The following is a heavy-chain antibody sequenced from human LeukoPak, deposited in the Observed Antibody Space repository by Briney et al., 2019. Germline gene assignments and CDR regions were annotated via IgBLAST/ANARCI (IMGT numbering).Heavy chain of an antibody. V-gene: IGHV3-30-3*01. CDR1: GYTLTELS. CDR3: ARGGDWNDNNWFDP. Sequence: SCKVSGYTLTELSMHWVRQAPGKGLEWVAVISYDGSNKYYADSVKGRFTISRDNSKNTLYLQMNSLRAEDTAVYYCARGGDWNDNNWFDPWGQGTLVTVSS. J-gene: IGHJ5*02. D-gene: IGHD1-1*01. CDR2: ISYDGSNK.